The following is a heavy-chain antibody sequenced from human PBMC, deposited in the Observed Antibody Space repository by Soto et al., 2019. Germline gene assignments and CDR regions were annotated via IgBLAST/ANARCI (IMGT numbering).Heavy chain of an antibody. V-gene: IGHV3-15*07. CDR3: AKAELRFLEWLPPYYYYGMDV. D-gene: IGHD3-3*01. CDR2: IKSKTDGGTT. Sequence: GGSLRLSCAASGFTFSNAWMNWVRQAPGKGLEWVGRIKSKTDGGTTDYAAPVKGRFTISRDNSKNTLYLQMNSLRAEDTAVYYCAKAELRFLEWLPPYYYYGMDVWGQGTTVTVSS. CDR1: GFTFSNAW. J-gene: IGHJ6*02.